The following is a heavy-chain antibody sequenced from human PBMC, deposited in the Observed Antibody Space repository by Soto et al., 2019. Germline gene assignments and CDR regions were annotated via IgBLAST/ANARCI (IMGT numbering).Heavy chain of an antibody. CDR2: LGLAGDK. Sequence: SLRLSCAASGFTFSNYEMHWVRQAPGKGLEWVSGLGLAGDKYYPGSLMGRFTISRDNAKNSLYLQMNSLRPEDTALYYCAKARLWGGDGYNSYYYNAMDVWGQGTTVTVSS. CDR1: GFTFSNYE. J-gene: IGHJ6*02. D-gene: IGHD3-16*01. V-gene: IGHV3-13*04. CDR3: AKARLWGGDGYNSYYYNAMDV.